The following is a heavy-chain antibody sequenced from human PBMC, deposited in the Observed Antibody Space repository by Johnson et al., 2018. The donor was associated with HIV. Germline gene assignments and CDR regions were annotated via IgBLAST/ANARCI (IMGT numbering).Heavy chain of an antibody. CDR3: ARACRDGYTCDVYDI. D-gene: IGHD5-24*01. CDR1: GLSVSNNY. J-gene: IGHJ3*02. Sequence: VQLVESGGGLVQPGGSLRLSCAASGLSVSNNYMSWVRQAPGKGLEWVSVLWSGGNTWYAGSVTGRFTIPRDNSKNPLYLKMNSLRAESTAVYYCARACRDGYTCDVYDIWGLGTMVTVS. CDR2: LWSGGNT. V-gene: IGHV3-66*01.